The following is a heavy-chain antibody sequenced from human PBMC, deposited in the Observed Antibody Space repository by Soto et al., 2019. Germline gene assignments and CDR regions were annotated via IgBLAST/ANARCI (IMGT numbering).Heavy chain of an antibody. CDR3: AKDFELVVITTGPDY. D-gene: IGHD3-22*01. J-gene: IGHJ4*02. V-gene: IGHV3-30*18. Sequence: GGSLRLSCAASGFTFSSYNMNWVRQAPGKGLEWVAVISYDGSNKYYADSVKGRFTISRDNSKNTLYLQMNSLRAEDTAVYYCAKDFELVVITTGPDYWGQGTLVTVSS. CDR1: GFTFSSYN. CDR2: ISYDGSNK.